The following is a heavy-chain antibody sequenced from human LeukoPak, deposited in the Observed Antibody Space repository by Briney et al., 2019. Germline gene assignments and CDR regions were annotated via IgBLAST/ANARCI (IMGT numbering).Heavy chain of an antibody. D-gene: IGHD4-17*01. CDR3: ATGVSKVSTDFVNY. V-gene: IGHV5-10-1*01. CDR2: IDPSDSYT. Sequence: GESLNISCKGSGYTFINYWISWVGQMPGKCLEGMGRIDPSDSYTKYNPSFEGHVTISVDKSITTAFLQWNSLKASDTAMYYCATGVSKVSTDFVNYWGQGTLVAVSS. J-gene: IGHJ4*02. CDR1: GYTFINYW.